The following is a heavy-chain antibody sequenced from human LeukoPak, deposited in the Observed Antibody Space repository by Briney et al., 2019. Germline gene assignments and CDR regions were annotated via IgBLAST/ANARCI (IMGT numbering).Heavy chain of an antibody. CDR2: IYYSGST. CDR3: ARGGYGDAFDI. Sequence: SETLSVTCAVSGGSISSYYWSWIRQPPGKGLEWIGYIYYSGSTNYNPSLKSRVTISVDTSKNQFSLKLSSVTAADTAVYYCARGGYGDAFDIWGQGTKVPVSS. J-gene: IGHJ3*02. CDR1: GGSISSYY. V-gene: IGHV4-59*01. D-gene: IGHD6-25*01.